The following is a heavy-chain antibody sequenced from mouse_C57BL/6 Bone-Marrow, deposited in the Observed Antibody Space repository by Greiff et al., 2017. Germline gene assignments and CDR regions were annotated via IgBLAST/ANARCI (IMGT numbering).Heavy chain of an antibody. Sequence: EVMLVESGGGLVKPGGSLKLSCAASGFTFSSYAMSWVRQTPEKRLEWVATISDGGSYTYYPDNVKGRFTISRDNAKNNLYLQMSHLKSEDTAMYYCASDDVSLDYWGQGTTLTVSS. J-gene: IGHJ2*01. CDR3: ASDDVSLDY. V-gene: IGHV5-4*03. CDR2: ISDGGSYT. D-gene: IGHD2-3*01. CDR1: GFTFSSYA.